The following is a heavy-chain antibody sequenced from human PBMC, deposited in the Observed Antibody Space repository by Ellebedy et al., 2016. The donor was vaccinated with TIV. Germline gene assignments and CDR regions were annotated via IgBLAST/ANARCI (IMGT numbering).Heavy chain of an antibody. CDR3: AKSPLVVVAATCLDY. D-gene: IGHD2-15*01. V-gene: IGHV3-23*01. Sequence: PGGSLRLSCAASGFTFSSYDMHWVRQAPGKGLEWVSSISGGGGSTYYADSVKGRFTISRDNSKNTLFLQVNSLRAEDTAVYYCAKSPLVVVAATCLDYWGQGTLVTVSS. CDR1: GFTFSSYD. CDR2: ISGGGGST. J-gene: IGHJ4*02.